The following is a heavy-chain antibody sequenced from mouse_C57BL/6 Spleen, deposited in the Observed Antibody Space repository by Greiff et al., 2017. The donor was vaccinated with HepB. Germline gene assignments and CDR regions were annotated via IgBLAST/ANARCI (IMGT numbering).Heavy chain of an antibody. CDR1: GYSITSGYY. J-gene: IGHJ4*01. CDR2: ISYDGSN. CDR3: AREDLIYYDYAMDY. Sequence: EVKVEESGPGLVKPSQSLSLTCSVTGYSITSGYYWNWIRQFPGNKLEWMGYISYDGSNNYNPSLKNRISITRDTSTNQFFLKLNSVTTEDTATYYCAREDLIYYDYAMDYWGQGTSVTVSS. D-gene: IGHD2-4*01. V-gene: IGHV3-6*01.